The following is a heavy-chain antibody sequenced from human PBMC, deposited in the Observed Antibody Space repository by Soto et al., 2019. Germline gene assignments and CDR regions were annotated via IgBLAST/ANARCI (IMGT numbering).Heavy chain of an antibody. D-gene: IGHD3-22*01. Sequence: SETLSLTCAVSGGSISSGGYSWSWIRQPPGKGLEWIGYIYHSGSTYYNPSLKSRVTISVDRSKNQFSLKLSSVTAANTAVYYCARGPLRITMIVVVTAMGFDPWGQGTLVTVSS. J-gene: IGHJ5*02. CDR3: ARGPLRITMIVVVTAMGFDP. CDR1: GGSISSGGYS. CDR2: IYHSGST. V-gene: IGHV4-30-2*01.